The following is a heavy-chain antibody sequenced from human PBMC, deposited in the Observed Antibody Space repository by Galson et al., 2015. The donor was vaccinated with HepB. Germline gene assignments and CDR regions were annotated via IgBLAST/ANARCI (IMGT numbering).Heavy chain of an antibody. V-gene: IGHV3-49*03. J-gene: IGHJ4*02. CDR3: SRDGLGYCRSTSCSHYFDY. Sequence: SLRLSCAASGFTFGDYAMSWFRQAPGKGLEWVGLIRSKTYGETTDYAASVKGRFTISRDDSKSIAYLQMNSLKTEDTAVYYCSRDGLGYCRSTSCSHYFDYWGQGTLVTVSS. CDR1: GFTFGDYA. CDR2: IRSKTYGETT. D-gene: IGHD2-2*01.